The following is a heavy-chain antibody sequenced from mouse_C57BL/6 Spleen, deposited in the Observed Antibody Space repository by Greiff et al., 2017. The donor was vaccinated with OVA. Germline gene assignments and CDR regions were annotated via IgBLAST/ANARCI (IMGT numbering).Heavy chain of an antibody. J-gene: IGHJ1*03. Sequence: VQLQAPGTELVPPVASVTLSCKASGYTFTSYWMHWVKQRPGQGLEWIGNINPSNGGTNYNEKFKSKATLTVDKSSSTAYMQLSSLTSEDSAVYYCASHYYYGSSPDVWGTGTTVTVSS. CDR1: GYTFTSYW. CDR3: ASHYYYGSSPDV. D-gene: IGHD1-1*01. CDR2: INPSNGGT. V-gene: IGHV1-53*01.